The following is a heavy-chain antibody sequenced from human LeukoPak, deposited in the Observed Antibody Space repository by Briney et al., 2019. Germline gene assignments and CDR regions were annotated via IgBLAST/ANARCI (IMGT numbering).Heavy chain of an antibody. CDR2: ISSSSSYI. V-gene: IGHV3-21*01. CDR3: ARDRLDVGASFDY. Sequence: GGSLRLSCAASGFTFSSYSMNWVRQAPGKGLEWVSSISSSSSYIYYADSVKGRFTISRDNAKNSLYLQMNSLRAEDTAVYYCARDRLDVGASFDYWGQGTLVTVSS. CDR1: GFTFSSYS. J-gene: IGHJ4*02. D-gene: IGHD1-26*01.